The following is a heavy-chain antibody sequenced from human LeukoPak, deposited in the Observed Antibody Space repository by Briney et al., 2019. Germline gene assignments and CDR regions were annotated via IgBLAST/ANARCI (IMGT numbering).Heavy chain of an antibody. D-gene: IGHD3-22*01. CDR3: AKDYYYYDSSGYFFDY. Sequence: GRSLRLSCAASGFTFRTFGMHWVRQAPGVGLEWVAIISYDGSKKYYEDSVKGRFTISRDNSNNTLYLQMNSLRAEDTAVYYCAKDYYYYDSSGYFFDYWGQGTLVTVSS. V-gene: IGHV3-30*18. J-gene: IGHJ4*02. CDR2: ISYDGSKK. CDR1: GFTFRTFG.